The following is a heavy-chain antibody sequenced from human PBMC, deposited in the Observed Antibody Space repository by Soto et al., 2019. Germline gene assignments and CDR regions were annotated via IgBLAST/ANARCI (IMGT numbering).Heavy chain of an antibody. CDR1: GYRFTSYW. D-gene: IGHD3-22*01. CDR2: IFPSDSDT. V-gene: IGHV5-51*01. J-gene: IGHJ5*02. Sequence: GSLKISFKGSGYRFTSYWIALVPPIPGKGLEWMGIIFPSDSDTRYSPSFQGQVTISADRSTSTVFLQWASLKASDTAVYFCARKDKSGYFNWFDPWGQGTLVTVSS. CDR3: ARKDKSGYFNWFDP.